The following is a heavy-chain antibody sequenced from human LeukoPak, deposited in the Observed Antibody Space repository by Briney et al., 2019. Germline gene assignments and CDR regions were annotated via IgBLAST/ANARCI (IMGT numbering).Heavy chain of an antibody. D-gene: IGHD1-26*01. V-gene: IGHV4-39*01. J-gene: IGHJ5*02. CDR3: ARGAVGGESPTTRMYNWFDP. CDR1: GGSISSSSYY. CDR2: IYYSGST. Sequence: PSETLSLTCTVSGGSISSSSYYWGWLRQPPGKGLEWIGSIYYSGSTYYNPSLKSRVTISVDTSKNQFSLKLSSVTAADTAVYYCARGAVGGESPTTRMYNWFDPWGQGTLVTVSS.